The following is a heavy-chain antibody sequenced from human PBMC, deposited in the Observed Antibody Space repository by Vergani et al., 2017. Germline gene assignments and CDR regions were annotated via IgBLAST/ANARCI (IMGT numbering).Heavy chain of an antibody. CDR2: IYSGGST. Sequence: EVQLVESGGGLIQPGGSLRLSCAASGFTVSSNYMSWVRQAPGKGLEWVSVIYSGGSTYYADSVKGRFTISRDNSKNTLYLQMNSLRAEDTAVYYCARGGRDYDILTGYSLLPFDYGGQGTLVTVSS. V-gene: IGHV3-53*01. D-gene: IGHD3-9*01. CDR3: ARGGRDYDILTGYSLLPFDY. J-gene: IGHJ4*02. CDR1: GFTVSSNY.